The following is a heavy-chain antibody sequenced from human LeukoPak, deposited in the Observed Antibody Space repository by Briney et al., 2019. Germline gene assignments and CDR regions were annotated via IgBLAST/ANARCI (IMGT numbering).Heavy chain of an antibody. V-gene: IGHV1-2*02. D-gene: IGHD2-8*01. CDR2: INPNSGGT. Sequence: ASVKVSFTASGYTFTGYHMHWVRQAPGQGLEWMGWINPNSGGTNYAQKFQGRVTMTRDTSISTAYMELSRLRSDDTAVYYCARVTYCTNGVCYRGDYWGQGTLVTVSS. CDR3: ARVTYCTNGVCYRGDY. J-gene: IGHJ4*02. CDR1: GYTFTGYH.